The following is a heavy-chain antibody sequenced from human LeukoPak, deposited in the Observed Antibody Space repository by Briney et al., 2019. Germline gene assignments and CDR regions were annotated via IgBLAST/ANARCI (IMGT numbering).Heavy chain of an antibody. CDR2: ITTSDGNT. Sequence: HPGGYLRLSCAASGFTFSSYTMSWVRQAPGKGLEWFSTITTSDGNTYYADFVKGRFTVSRDNSKNTLFLQMNSLRAEDTAVYYCAKDGGLWVSAHWGDSWGRGTLVTVSS. CDR1: GFTFSSYT. D-gene: IGHD7-27*01. J-gene: IGHJ4*02. CDR3: AKDGGLWVSAHWGDS. V-gene: IGHV3-23*01.